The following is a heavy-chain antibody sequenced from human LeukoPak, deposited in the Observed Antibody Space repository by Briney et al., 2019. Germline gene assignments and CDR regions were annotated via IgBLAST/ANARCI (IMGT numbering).Heavy chain of an antibody. CDR3: ARAPGSGSYSVFDY. CDR2: INAGNGNT. CDR1: GYTFTKYA. Sequence: ASVKVSCKASGYTFTKYAIHWVRQAPGQRLEWMGWINAGNGNTMYSQKFQGRVTINRDTSATTAYMELSSLRSEDTAVYYCARAPGSGSYSVFDYWGQGTLVTVSS. J-gene: IGHJ4*02. V-gene: IGHV1-3*01. D-gene: IGHD1-26*01.